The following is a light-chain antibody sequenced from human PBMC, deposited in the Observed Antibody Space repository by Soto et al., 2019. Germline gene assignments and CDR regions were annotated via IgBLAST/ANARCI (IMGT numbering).Light chain of an antibody. CDR2: RTD. CDR3: ASWDDVLHGPL. CDR1: TSNFGTKT. J-gene: IGLJ2*01. Sequence: QSVLTQPPSASGTPGQKVTISCSGTTSNFGTKTVSWYQQLPGAAPKLLIYRTDQLSSGVPDRLSGSKSGTSASLAISGLRSEDEAYYFCASWDDVLHGPLFGGGTKLTVL. V-gene: IGLV1-44*01.